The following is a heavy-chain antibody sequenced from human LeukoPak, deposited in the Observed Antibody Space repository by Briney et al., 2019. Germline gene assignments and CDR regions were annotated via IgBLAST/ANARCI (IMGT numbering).Heavy chain of an antibody. V-gene: IGHV1-2*02. CDR1: GYTFTGYY. J-gene: IGHJ3*02. D-gene: IGHD3-22*01. Sequence: ASVKVSCKASGYTFTGYYMHWVRQAPGQGLEWMGWINPNSGGTNYAQKFQGRATMTRDTSISTAYMELSRLRSDDTAVYYCARVVTHYYDSSGYYGAFDIWGQGTMVTVSS. CDR2: INPNSGGT. CDR3: ARVVTHYYDSSGYYGAFDI.